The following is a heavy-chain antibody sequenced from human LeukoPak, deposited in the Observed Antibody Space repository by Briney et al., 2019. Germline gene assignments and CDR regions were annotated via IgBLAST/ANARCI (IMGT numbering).Heavy chain of an antibody. Sequence: GGSLRLSCAASGFTFSSYAMHWVRQAPGKGLEWVAVIWYDGSNQYYADSVKGRFTISRDNAKNSLYLQMNSLRAEDTAVYYCARERYDAFDIWGQGTMVTVSS. CDR2: IWYDGSNQ. D-gene: IGHD4-17*01. V-gene: IGHV3-33*08. J-gene: IGHJ3*02. CDR1: GFTFSSYA. CDR3: ARERYDAFDI.